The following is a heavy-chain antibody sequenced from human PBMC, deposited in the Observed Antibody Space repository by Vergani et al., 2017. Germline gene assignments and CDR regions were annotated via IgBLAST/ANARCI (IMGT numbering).Heavy chain of an antibody. D-gene: IGHD2-21*01. V-gene: IGHV4-61*02. Sequence: QLQLQESGPGLLKPSQTLSLTCTVSGASVSRCTYYWTWIRQPAGKKLEWIVRMYTSGHTIYNPSLESRVTMSVDTSKNQFSLQLSSVTAADTAVYYCARASHCINCYSEGPNGPGYYYMDVWGKGTTVTVSS. CDR1: GASVSRCTYY. CDR3: ARASHCINCYSEGPNGPGYYYMDV. J-gene: IGHJ6*03. CDR2: MYTSGHT.